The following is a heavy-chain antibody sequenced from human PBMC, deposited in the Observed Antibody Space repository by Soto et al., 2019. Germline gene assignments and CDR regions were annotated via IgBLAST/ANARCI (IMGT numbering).Heavy chain of an antibody. CDR2: IKQDGGEK. CDR1: GFTFRSYW. CDR3: ARESKVGSSWYRGGYYYCMAV. J-gene: IGHJ6*03. Sequence: EVQLVESGRGLVQPGGSLRLSCAASGFTFRSYWMSWVRQAPGKGLEWVANIKQDGGEKYYVESVKGRFTISSANAKNSLYLQMNSLRAEDTAVYYCARESKVGSSWYRGGYYYCMAVWGKGTTVTVSS. D-gene: IGHD6-13*01. V-gene: IGHV3-7*01.